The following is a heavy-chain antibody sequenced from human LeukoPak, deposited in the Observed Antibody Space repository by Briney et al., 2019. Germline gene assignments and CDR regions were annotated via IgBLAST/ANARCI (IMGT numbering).Heavy chain of an antibody. CDR2: IVVGSGNT. V-gene: IGHV1-58*02. J-gene: IGHJ5*02. CDR3: AADLYGSGTYNWFDP. D-gene: IGHD3-10*01. CDR1: GFTFTSSA. Sequence: SVKVSCKASGFTFTSSAMQWVRQARGQRLEWIGWIVVGSGNTNYAQKFQERVTITRDMSTSTAYMELSSLRSEDTAVYYCAADLYGSGTYNWFDPWGQGTLVTVSS.